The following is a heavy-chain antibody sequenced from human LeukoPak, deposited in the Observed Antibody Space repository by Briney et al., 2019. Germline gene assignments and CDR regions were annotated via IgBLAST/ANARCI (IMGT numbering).Heavy chain of an antibody. J-gene: IGHJ6*03. CDR1: GGTFSSYA. CDR3: ATSIIVVVPAARPSYYYYYMDV. V-gene: IGHV1-69*05. Sequence: ASVKVSCKASGGTFSSYAISWVRQAPGQGLEWMGGIIPIFGTANYAQKFQGRVTITTDESTSTAYMELSSLRSEDTAVYYCATSIIVVVPAARPSYYYYYMDVWGKGTTVTVSS. D-gene: IGHD2-2*01. CDR2: IIPIFGTA.